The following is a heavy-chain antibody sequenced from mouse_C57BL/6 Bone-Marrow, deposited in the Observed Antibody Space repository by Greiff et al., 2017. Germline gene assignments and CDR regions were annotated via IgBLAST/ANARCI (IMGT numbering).Heavy chain of an antibody. V-gene: IGHV1-72*01. CDR1: GYTFTSYW. CDR3: ARSYGSSPFYAMDY. Sequence: QVQLQQPGAELVKPGASVKLSCKASGYTFTSYWMHWVKQRPGRGLEWIGRIDPNSGGTKYNEKFKSKATLTVDKPSSTAYMQLSSLTSEDSAVYDCARSYGSSPFYAMDYWGQGTSVTVSS. D-gene: IGHD1-1*01. CDR2: IDPNSGGT. J-gene: IGHJ4*01.